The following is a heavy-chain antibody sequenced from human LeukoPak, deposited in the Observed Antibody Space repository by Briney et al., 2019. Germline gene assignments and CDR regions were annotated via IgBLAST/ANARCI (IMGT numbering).Heavy chain of an antibody. CDR3: ARALRWGGETLDY. CDR2: INHSGST. CDR1: GFTFSSYA. D-gene: IGHD2-21*01. J-gene: IGHJ4*02. V-gene: IGHV4-34*01. Sequence: GSLRLSCAASGFTFSSYAMSWIRQPPGKGLEWIGEINHSGSTNYNPSPKSRVTISVDTSKNQFSLKLSSVTAADTAVYYCARALRWGGETLDYWGQGTLVTVSS.